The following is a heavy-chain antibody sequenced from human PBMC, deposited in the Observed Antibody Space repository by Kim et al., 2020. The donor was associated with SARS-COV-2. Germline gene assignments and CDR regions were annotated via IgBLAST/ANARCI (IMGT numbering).Heavy chain of an antibody. CDR2: ISGSGGST. D-gene: IGHD1-26*01. CDR1: GFTFSSYA. J-gene: IGHJ5*02. CDR3: AKGRSSGSDFSWFDP. V-gene: IGHV3-23*01. Sequence: GGSLRLSCAASGFTFSSYAMSWVRQAPGKGLEWVSAISGSGGSTYYADSGKGRFTISRENSKNPQYLQMNSLRAEDTAVYYCAKGRSSGSDFSWFDPWGQGTLVTVSS.